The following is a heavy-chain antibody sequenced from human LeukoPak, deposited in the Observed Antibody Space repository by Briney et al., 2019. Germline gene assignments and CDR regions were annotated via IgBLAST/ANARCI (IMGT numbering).Heavy chain of an antibody. CDR3: AKEMAGEHYYYYYGMDV. CDR1: EFTFSSYA. CDR2: ISGSGGST. D-gene: IGHD3-16*01. Sequence: GGSLRLSCAASEFTFSSYAMSWVRQAPGKGLEWVSAISGSGGSTYYADSVKDRFTISRDNSKNTLYLQMNSLRAEDTAVYYCAKEMAGEHYYYYYGMDVWGQGTTVTVSS. J-gene: IGHJ6*02. V-gene: IGHV3-23*01.